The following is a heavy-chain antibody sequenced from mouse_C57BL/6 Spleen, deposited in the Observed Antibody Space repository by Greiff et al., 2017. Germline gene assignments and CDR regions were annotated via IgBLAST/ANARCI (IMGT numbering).Heavy chain of an antibody. D-gene: IGHD3-2*02. V-gene: IGHV1-72*01. J-gene: IGHJ3*01. CDR1: GYTFTSYW. CDR2: IDPNSGGT. CDR3: ARDSSGLLFAY. Sequence: QVQLKQPGAELVKPGASVKLSCKASGYTFTSYWMHWVKQRPGRGLEWIGRIDPNSGGTKYNEKFKSKATLTVDKPSSTAYMQLSSLTSDDSAVYYCARDSSGLLFAYWGQGTLVTVSA.